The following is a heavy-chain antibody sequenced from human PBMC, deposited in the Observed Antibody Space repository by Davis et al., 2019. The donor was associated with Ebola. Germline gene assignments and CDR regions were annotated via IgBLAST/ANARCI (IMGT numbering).Heavy chain of an antibody. CDR2: ISAYNGNT. CDR3: AAGTGGYDYRFYYYYYMDV. J-gene: IGHJ6*03. D-gene: IGHD5-12*01. CDR1: GYPFTSYG. Sequence: ASVKVSCKASGYPFTSYGISWVRQAPGQGLEWMGWISAYNGNTNYAQKLQGRVTMTTDTSTSTAYMELRSLRSDDTAVYYCAAGTGGYDYRFYYYYYMDVWGKGTTVTVSS. V-gene: IGHV1-18*01.